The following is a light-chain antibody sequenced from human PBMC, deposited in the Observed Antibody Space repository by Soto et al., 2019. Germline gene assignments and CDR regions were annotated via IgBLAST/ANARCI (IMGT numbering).Light chain of an antibody. CDR3: PQYNDWPPKRT. CDR2: GAS. V-gene: IGKV3-15*01. J-gene: IGKJ1*01. CDR1: QSITTN. Sequence: EVVMTQSPVTLSVSPGERATLSCRASQSITTNLAWYQRKPGQAPRLLIYGASTRATGVPARFSGSGSGTQFTLTINSLQSEDFAVFYCPQYNDWPPKRTFGQGTRVDFK.